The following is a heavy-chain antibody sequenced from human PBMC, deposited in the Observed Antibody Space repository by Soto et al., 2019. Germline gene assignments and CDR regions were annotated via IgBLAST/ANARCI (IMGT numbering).Heavy chain of an antibody. CDR2: INGGNGQT. V-gene: IGHV1-3*01. J-gene: IGHJ4*01. CDR3: ARVGGCSSTSCYANYQDY. Sequence: ASVKVSCKASGYTFTSYAMHWVRQAPGQRLEWMAWINGGNGQTMYSQKFQGRVTITRDSSASTAYMELSSLRSEDTAVYYCARVGGCSSTSCYANYQDYWGHGTLVTVSS. D-gene: IGHD2-2*01. CDR1: GYTFTSYA.